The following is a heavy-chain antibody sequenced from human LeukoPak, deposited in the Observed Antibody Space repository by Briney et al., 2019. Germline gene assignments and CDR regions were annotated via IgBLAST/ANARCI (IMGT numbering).Heavy chain of an antibody. J-gene: IGHJ3*02. D-gene: IGHD6-19*01. CDR3: ARGSSGWENDAFDI. Sequence: TASETLSLTCTVSGGSINSYYWSWIRRPPGKGLEWIGYIYYSGSTNYNPSLKSRVTISVDPSKNQFSLKLSSVTAADTALYYCARGSSGWENDAFDIWGQGTMVTVSS. CDR2: IYYSGST. V-gene: IGHV4-59*01. CDR1: GGSINSYY.